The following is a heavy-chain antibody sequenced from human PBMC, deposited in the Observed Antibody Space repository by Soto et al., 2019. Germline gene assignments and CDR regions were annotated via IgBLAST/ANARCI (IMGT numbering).Heavy chain of an antibody. D-gene: IGHD5-12*01. CDR1: GFTFSDYY. CDR3: ARETGYSGYDALPASVYYYYYMDV. CDR2: ISSSGSTI. Sequence: QVQLVESGGGLVKPGGSLRLSCAASGFTFSDYYMSWIRQAPGKGLEWVSYISSSGSTIYYADSVKGRFTISRDNATNSLYLQMNSLRAEDPAVYYCARETGYSGYDALPASVYYYYYMDVWGKGTTVTVSS. V-gene: IGHV3-11*01. J-gene: IGHJ6*03.